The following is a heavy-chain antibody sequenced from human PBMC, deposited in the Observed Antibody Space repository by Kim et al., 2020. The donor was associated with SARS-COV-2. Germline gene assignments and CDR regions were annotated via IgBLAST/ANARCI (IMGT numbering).Heavy chain of an antibody. CDR1: GFTLSAYG. J-gene: IGHJ6*02. Sequence: GGSLRLSCAVSGFTLSAYGIHWVRQAPGKGLEWVAITWYDGTHKYYADSVKGRFTISRDNSKNTVYLQMNSLRAEDTAVYYCARGGTTGTPRTGMDVWGQGTTVTVSS. V-gene: IGHV3-33*01. D-gene: IGHD1-1*01. CDR2: TWYDGTHK. CDR3: ARGGTTGTPRTGMDV.